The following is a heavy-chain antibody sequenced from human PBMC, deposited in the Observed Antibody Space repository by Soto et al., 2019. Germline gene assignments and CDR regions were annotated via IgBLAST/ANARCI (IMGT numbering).Heavy chain of an antibody. D-gene: IGHD3-10*01. V-gene: IGHV1-69*04. Sequence: RNERMGRIIPIPGVANYAQKVQGRFTITADKSTSTAYMVLSSLRSEDTAVYYCARVPFYYYGSESYYNPALLADYWGQGTLVTVIS. J-gene: IGHJ4*02. CDR2: IIPIPGVA. CDR3: ARVPFYYYGSESYYNPALLADY.